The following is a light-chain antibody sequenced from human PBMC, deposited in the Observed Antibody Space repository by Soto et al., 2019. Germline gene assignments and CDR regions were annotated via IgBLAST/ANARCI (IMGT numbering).Light chain of an antibody. CDR1: QSVNQK. V-gene: IGKV3-15*01. J-gene: IGKJ2*01. CDR3: QQFNNWPHT. Sequence: EIVLTQSPATLSVSPGERATLSCRASQSVNQKLGWYQQKPGQAPRLLIYVASYRATGIPARFSGSGSGTENTLTISNLQAEDFAVYYSQQFNNWPHTFGQGTKVDIK. CDR2: VAS.